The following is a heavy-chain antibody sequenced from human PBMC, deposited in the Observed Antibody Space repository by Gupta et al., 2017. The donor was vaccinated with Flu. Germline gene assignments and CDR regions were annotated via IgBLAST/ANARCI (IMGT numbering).Heavy chain of an antibody. CDR1: GSTFDDYA. D-gene: IGHD6-13*01. V-gene: IGHV3-9*01. CDR3: VKDRGYTWDAIDF. Sequence: EVQLVESGGGFVQPGRSLRLSCAASGSTFDDYAMHWVRQAPGKGLEWVSGISWNSDTIGYADSVKCRFTLSRDTAKNSLYLQMNSLRPEDTALYYCVKDRGYTWDAIDFWGQGTMVTVSS. CDR2: ISWNSDTI. J-gene: IGHJ3*01.